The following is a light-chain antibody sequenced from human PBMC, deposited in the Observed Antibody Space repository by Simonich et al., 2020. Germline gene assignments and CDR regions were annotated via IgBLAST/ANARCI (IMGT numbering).Light chain of an antibody. CDR3: SSYTSSSTWV. CDR1: SSDVGGYNY. Sequence: QSALTQPASVSGSPGQSITISCTGPSSDVGGYNYVSWYQQHPGKAPKLMIYDVSIRPSGFSNRFSGSKSGNTASLTISGLQAEDEADYYCSSYTSSSTWVFGGGTKLTVL. V-gene: IGLV2-14*03. CDR2: DVS. J-gene: IGLJ3*02.